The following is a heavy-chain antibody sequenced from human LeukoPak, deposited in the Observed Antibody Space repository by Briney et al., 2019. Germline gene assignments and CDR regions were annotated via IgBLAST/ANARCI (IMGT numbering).Heavy chain of an antibody. CDR1: GFTFSNAR. D-gene: IGHD2-2*01. J-gene: IGHJ4*02. CDR3: TTGDIVVVPAAAYYFDY. Sequence: GGSLRLSCAASGFTFSNARMSWVRQAPGKGLEWVGRIKSKTDGGTTDYAAPVKGRFTISRDDSKNTLYLQMNSLKTEDTAVYYCTTGDIVVVPAAAYYFDYWGQGTLVTVSS. V-gene: IGHV3-15*01. CDR2: IKSKTDGGTT.